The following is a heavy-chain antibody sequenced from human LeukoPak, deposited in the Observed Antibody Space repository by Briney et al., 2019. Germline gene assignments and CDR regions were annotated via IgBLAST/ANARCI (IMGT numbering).Heavy chain of an antibody. CDR2: IKSESDGGTT. V-gene: IGHV3-15*01. Sequence: PGGSLRLSCEASGIFFTNAYMSWVRHTPGKGLEWVGRIKSESDGGTTDYAAPVQGRFTISRDDSKTTLYLQMNSLKIEDTAVYYCTTDYTYPYYMDVWGKGTTVTVSS. J-gene: IGHJ6*03. D-gene: IGHD3-16*01. CDR1: GIFFTNAY. CDR3: TTDYTYPYYMDV.